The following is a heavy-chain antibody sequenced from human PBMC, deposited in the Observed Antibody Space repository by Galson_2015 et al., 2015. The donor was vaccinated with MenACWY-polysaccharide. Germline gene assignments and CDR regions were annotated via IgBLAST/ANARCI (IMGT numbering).Heavy chain of an antibody. CDR2: MNPNSGNT. CDR3: ARGRRDTAVAAPAAVLLDY. J-gene: IGHJ4*02. CDR1: GYTFSSYD. V-gene: IGHV1-8*01. Sequence: SVKVSCKASGYTFSSYDINWVRRATGQRLEWMGWMNPNSGNTGYAQKFQGRVTMTRNTSISTAYMELGSLTSEDTAVYYCARGRRDTAVAAPAAVLLDYWGQGILVTVSS. D-gene: IGHD6-19*01.